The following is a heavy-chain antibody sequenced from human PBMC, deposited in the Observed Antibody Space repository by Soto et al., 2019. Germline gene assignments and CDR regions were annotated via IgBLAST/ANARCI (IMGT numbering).Heavy chain of an antibody. CDR1: VFTFSSYA. CDR2: ISPSGGST. J-gene: IGHJ6*01. CDR3: AKAPVYDFWSRDYTASSSHYYGMDV. Sequence: GGSLRVACAASVFTFSSYAMIWVRQAPGKGLESVRRISPSGGSTYYADSVKGRFTISRDNSKNTLYLQMNSLRAEDTAVYYCAKAPVYDFWSRDYTASSSHYYGMDVWGQGTPVTVSS. D-gene: IGHD3-3*01. V-gene: IGHV3-23*01.